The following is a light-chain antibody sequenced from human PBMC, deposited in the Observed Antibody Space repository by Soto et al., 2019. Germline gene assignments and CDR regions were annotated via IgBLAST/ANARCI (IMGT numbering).Light chain of an antibody. CDR1: QGVTTN. Sequence: IVMTQSPGTLSVSPVEIATLSCMAGQGVTTNFAWYQQKSGQSPRLLIYDVSIRATGVPARFSGTGSETDFTLTISGLQSEDSAVYFCQQYNNWPFSFGQGTRLEIK. CDR3: QQYNNWPFS. V-gene: IGKV3-15*01. CDR2: DVS. J-gene: IGKJ5*01.